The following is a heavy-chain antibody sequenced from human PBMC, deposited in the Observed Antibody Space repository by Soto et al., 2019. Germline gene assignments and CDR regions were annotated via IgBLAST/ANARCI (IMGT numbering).Heavy chain of an antibody. CDR2: ISAKGGSS. Sequence: EVQLLESGGGLVQPGGSLRLSCAASGFSFSSYAMVWVRQAPGKGLEWVSVISAKGGSSYFPDSVKGRFTISRDNSKKVWALEMNGLRAEDTAIYFGAKGSIEDSASVDNWGQGTLVLVSS. V-gene: IGHV3-23*01. CDR3: AKGSIEDSASVDN. J-gene: IGHJ4*02. D-gene: IGHD1-26*01. CDR1: GFSFSSYA.